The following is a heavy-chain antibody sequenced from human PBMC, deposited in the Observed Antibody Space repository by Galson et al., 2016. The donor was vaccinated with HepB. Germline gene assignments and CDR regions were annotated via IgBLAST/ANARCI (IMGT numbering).Heavy chain of an antibody. V-gene: IGHV1-18*01. D-gene: IGHD5-12*01. Sequence: QSGAEVKKPGASVKVSCKASGFTFTAYGISWVRQAPGQGLEWIGWINAYNGNTNYAQSFQGRVTMTTDTSTGTAYMELWNLRSDDTALYYCARVLGGYDFYPWGQGTLVTVSS. CDR3: ARVLGGYDFYP. J-gene: IGHJ5*02. CDR2: INAYNGNT. CDR1: GFTFTAYG.